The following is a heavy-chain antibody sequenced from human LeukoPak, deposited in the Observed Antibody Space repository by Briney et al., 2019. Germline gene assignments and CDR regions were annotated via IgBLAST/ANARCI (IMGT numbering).Heavy chain of an antibody. CDR3: ARVGVPGGFDY. Sequence: SETLSLTCIVSGGSISTYYWSWLRQPPGKGLEWIAYIYYSGNTNYNPSLKSRVTMSVGTPKNQLSLKLTSVTAADTAVYYCARVGVPGGFDYWGQGTLVIVSS. CDR1: GGSISTYY. V-gene: IGHV4-59*01. J-gene: IGHJ4*02. CDR2: IYYSGNT. D-gene: IGHD3-10*01.